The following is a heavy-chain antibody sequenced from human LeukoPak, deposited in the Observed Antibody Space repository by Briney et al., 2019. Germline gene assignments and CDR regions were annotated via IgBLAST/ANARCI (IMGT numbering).Heavy chain of an antibody. CDR1: GGSFSGYY. Sequence: SETLSPTCAVYGGSFSGYYWSWIRQPPGKGLEWIGEINHSGSTNYNPSLKSRVTISVDTSKNQFSLKLSSVTAADTAVYYCARGYSSSWYALDWLDPWGQGTLVTVSS. CDR3: ARGYSSSWYALDWLDP. CDR2: INHSGST. J-gene: IGHJ5*02. V-gene: IGHV4-34*01. D-gene: IGHD6-13*01.